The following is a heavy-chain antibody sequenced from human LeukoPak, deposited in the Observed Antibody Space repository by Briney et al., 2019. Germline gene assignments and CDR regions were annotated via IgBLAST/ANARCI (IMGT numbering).Heavy chain of an antibody. V-gene: IGHV3-53*01. J-gene: IGHJ4*02. D-gene: IGHD2-15*01. CDR1: GLTFSSYA. CDR3: ARGYSGDRYFDY. Sequence: GGSLRLSCAASGLTFSSYAMSWVRQAPGKGLEWVSVIYSGGSTYYADSVKGRFTISRDNSKNTLYLQMNSLRAEDTAVYYCARGYSGDRYFDYWGQGTLVTVSS. CDR2: IYSGGST.